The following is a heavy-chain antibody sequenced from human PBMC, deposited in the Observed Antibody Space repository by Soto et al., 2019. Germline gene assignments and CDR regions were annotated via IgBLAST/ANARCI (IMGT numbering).Heavy chain of an antibody. CDR2: ISAYNGNT. CDR1: GYTFTIYG. Sequence: ASVKVSCKASGYTFTIYGISWVRQAPGEGLEWMGWISAYNGNTNYAQKLQGRVTMTTDTSTSTAYMELRSLRSDDTAVYYCARVLGLGSYLLPVGYYYYYMDVWGKGTTVTVSS. D-gene: IGHD3-16*01. J-gene: IGHJ6*03. CDR3: ARVLGLGSYLLPVGYYYYYMDV. V-gene: IGHV1-18*01.